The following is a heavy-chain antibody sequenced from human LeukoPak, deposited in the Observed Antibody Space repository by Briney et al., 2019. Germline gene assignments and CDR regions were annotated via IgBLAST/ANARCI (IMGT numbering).Heavy chain of an antibody. CDR1: GFTFSSYA. V-gene: IGHV3-30-3*01. Sequence: PGGSLRLSCAASGFTFSSYAMHWVRQAPGKGLEWVAVISYDGSNKYYADSVKGRFTISRDNSKNTLYLQMNSLRAEDTAVYYCARGDPGASSGDDYWGQGTLVTVSS. D-gene: IGHD3-22*01. CDR3: ARGDPGASSGDDY. J-gene: IGHJ4*02. CDR2: ISYDGSNK.